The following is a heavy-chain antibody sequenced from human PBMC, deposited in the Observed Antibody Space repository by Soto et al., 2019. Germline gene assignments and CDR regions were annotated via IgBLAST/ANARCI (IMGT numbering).Heavy chain of an antibody. CDR3: ARGVLSPGNWFDP. CDR1: GGFLSSGGYH. V-gene: IGHV4-31*02. J-gene: IGHJ5*02. D-gene: IGHD3-3*01. Sequence: PSETLFLTWNVSGGFLSSGGYHSSRIRQHPGKGLEWIGYIYYSGSTYYNPSLKSRVTISVDTSKNQFSLKLSSVTAADTAVYYFARGVLSPGNWFDPWGQGTLVTVSS. CDR2: IYYSGST.